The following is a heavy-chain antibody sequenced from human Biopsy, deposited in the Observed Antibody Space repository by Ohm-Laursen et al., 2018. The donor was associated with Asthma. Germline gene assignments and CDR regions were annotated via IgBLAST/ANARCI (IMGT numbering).Heavy chain of an antibody. J-gene: IGHJ5*01. CDR2: INYSGTT. D-gene: IGHD2-2*01. V-gene: IGHV4-31*02. Sequence: QTLSLTCAVSGGSISSGAYFWSWARQHPGKGLEWIGYINYSGTTYYNPSLKSRVTIAVETSKNQFSLTLTSVTAADTALYYCARDLAGHCTSASCYGFDSWGQGAQVTVSS. CDR1: GGSISSGAYF. CDR3: ARDLAGHCTSASCYGFDS.